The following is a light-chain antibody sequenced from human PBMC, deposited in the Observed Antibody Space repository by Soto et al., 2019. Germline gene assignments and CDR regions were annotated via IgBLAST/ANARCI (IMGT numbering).Light chain of an antibody. CDR2: DIT. Sequence: QSALAQPASVSGSPGQSITISCTGTSSDVGAYIFVSWYQQYPGKAPKLMIYDITNRPSGVSNRFSGSKAGNTASLTISGLQAEDEADYYCVSFTTSKSYVFGTGTKGTVL. J-gene: IGLJ1*01. CDR1: SSDVGAYIF. V-gene: IGLV2-14*01. CDR3: VSFTTSKSYV.